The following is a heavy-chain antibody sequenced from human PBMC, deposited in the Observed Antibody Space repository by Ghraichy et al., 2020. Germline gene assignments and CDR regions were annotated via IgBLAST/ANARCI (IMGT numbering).Heavy chain of an antibody. D-gene: IGHD6-25*01. Sequence: GESLNISCTASEFTFKNYAMIWVRQAPGKGLEWISSISGSAGNTYYADSVKGRFTVSRDISKNTVSLQMNSLRAEDTAVYYCARSRSGFNNWFDPWGQGTLVTVSS. V-gene: IGHV3-23*01. J-gene: IGHJ5*02. CDR3: ARSRSGFNNWFDP. CDR2: ISGSAGNT. CDR1: EFTFKNYA.